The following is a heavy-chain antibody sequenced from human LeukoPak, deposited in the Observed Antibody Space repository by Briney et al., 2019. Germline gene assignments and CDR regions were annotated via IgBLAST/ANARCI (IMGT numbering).Heavy chain of an antibody. CDR3: ARERGGSYSAIGY. CDR1: GFTFNNHW. D-gene: IGHD2-15*01. J-gene: IGHJ4*02. V-gene: IGHV3-74*01. CDR2: INFDGSTT. Sequence: GGSLRLSCAASGFTFNNHWMHWVRQAPGKGLVWVSHINFDGSTTTYADSVKGRFTISRDNAEKSLYLQMNSLRAEDTAVYYCARERGGSYSAIGYWGQGTLVTVSS.